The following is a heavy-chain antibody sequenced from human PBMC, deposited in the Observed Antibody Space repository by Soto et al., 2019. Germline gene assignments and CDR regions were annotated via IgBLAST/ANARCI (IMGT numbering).Heavy chain of an antibody. CDR2: SYYSGST. J-gene: IGHJ6*03. CDR3: ARHRPDRGYCSSTSCYAFYYYYMDV. D-gene: IGHD2-2*01. Sequence: HVQLQESGPGLVKPSETLSLTCTVSGGSISSYYWGWIRQPPGKGLEWSGYSYYSGSTNYNPSLKSRVTISVDTSKKQFSLKLSSVNAADTAVYYCARHRPDRGYCSSTSCYAFYYYYMDVWGKGTTVTVSS. CDR1: GGSISSYY. V-gene: IGHV4-59*08.